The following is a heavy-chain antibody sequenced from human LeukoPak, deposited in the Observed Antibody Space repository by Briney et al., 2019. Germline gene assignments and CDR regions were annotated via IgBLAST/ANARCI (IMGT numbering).Heavy chain of an antibody. CDR3: ARGMTTVTPKD. J-gene: IGHJ4*02. CDR2: MNPNSGNT. D-gene: IGHD4-17*01. CDR1: GYTFTSYD. Sequence: ASVKVSCKASGYTFTSYDINWVRQATGQGLEWMGWMNPNSGNTGYAQKFQGRATMTRNTSIGTAYMELSSLRSEDTAVYYCARGMTTVTPKDWGQGTLVTVSS. V-gene: IGHV1-8*01.